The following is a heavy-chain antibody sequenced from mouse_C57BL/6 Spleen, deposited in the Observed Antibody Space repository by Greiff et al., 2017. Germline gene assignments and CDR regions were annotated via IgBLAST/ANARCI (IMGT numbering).Heavy chain of an antibody. J-gene: IGHJ1*03. D-gene: IGHD3-3*01. CDR1: GYTFTSYN. CDR2: IYPGNGDT. Sequence: ESGAELVRPGASVKMSCKASGYTFTSYNMHWVKQTPRQGLEWIGAIYPGNGDTSYNQKFKGKATLTVDKSSSTAYMQLSSLTSEDSAVYFCARDPGRDWYFDVWGTGTTVTVSS. V-gene: IGHV1-12*01. CDR3: ARDPGRDWYFDV.